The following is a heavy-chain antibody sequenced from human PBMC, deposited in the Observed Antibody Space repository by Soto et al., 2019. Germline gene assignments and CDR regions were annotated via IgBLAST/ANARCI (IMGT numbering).Heavy chain of an antibody. Sequence: GGSLRLSCVASGFPFSSYWMHWVRQAPGKGLMWVSRISSDGSRTTYADSVKGRFTISRDNAKNTLYLQMHSLRAEDAAVYYCARFRGTESPAGDYWGQGTLVTVSS. V-gene: IGHV3-74*01. J-gene: IGHJ4*02. D-gene: IGHD3-10*01. CDR3: ARFRGTESPAGDY. CDR2: ISSDGSRT. CDR1: GFPFSSYW.